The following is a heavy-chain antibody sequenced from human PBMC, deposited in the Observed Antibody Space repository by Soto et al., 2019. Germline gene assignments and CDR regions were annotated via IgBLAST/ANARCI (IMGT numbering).Heavy chain of an antibody. CDR1: GYTFTSYG. D-gene: IGHD3-22*01. Sequence: QVQLVQSGAEVKKPGASVKVSCKASGYTFTSYGISWVRQAPGQGLEWMGWISAYNGNTNYAQKLQGRVTMTTDTSTSTAYMEQRSLRSDDTAVYYCARVSADYYDSSGYYFVYYYYGMDVWGQGTTVTVSS. J-gene: IGHJ6*02. V-gene: IGHV1-18*01. CDR3: ARVSADYYDSSGYYFVYYYYGMDV. CDR2: ISAYNGNT.